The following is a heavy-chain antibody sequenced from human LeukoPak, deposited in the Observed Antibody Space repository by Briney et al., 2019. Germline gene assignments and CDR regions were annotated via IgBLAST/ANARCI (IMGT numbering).Heavy chain of an antibody. CDR1: GYSISNSNL. CDR3: ATMQWLSQGGGFDY. Sequence: SDTLSLTCAVSGYSISNSNLWAWIRQPPGEGLEWIVYISYSADTYYNASLTSRVTTSLDTSKHHFSLKLNSVTAVDTAMYYWATMQWLSQGGGFDYWGQGTLVTVSS. V-gene: IGHV4-28*01. D-gene: IGHD6-19*01. CDR2: ISYSADT. J-gene: IGHJ4*02.